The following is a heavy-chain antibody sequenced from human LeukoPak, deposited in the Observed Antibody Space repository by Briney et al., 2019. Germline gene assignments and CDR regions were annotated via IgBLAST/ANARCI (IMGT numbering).Heavy chain of an antibody. V-gene: IGHV3-23*01. J-gene: IGHJ5*02. CDR1: GLTFPNYA. D-gene: IGHD2-21*02. Sequence: GGSLRLSCTATGLTFPNYAMSWVRQAPGKGLEWVSSIKANGATTYYADSVKGRFTLSRDNSKNTLFLQLSSLRAEDTAVYYCAVGSDCSSWGQGTLVAVSS. CDR2: IKANGATT. CDR3: AVGSDCSS.